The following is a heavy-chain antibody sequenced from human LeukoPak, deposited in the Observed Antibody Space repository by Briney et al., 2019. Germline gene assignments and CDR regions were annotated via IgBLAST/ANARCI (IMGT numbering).Heavy chain of an antibody. CDR2: INSDGSST. CDR3: ARGSQRGAAANYYGMDV. D-gene: IGHD2-2*01. Sequence: GGSLRLSCAASGFTLSSYWMHWVRQAPGKGLVWVSRINSDGSSTTYADSVKGRFTISRDNAKNTLYLQMNSLRAEDTAVYHCARGSQRGAAANYYGMDVWGQGTTVIVSS. CDR1: GFTLSSYW. J-gene: IGHJ6*02. V-gene: IGHV3-74*01.